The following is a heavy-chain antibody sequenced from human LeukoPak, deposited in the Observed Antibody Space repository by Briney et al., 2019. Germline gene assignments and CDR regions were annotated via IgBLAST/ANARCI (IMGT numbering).Heavy chain of an antibody. CDR1: GGSFSGYY. V-gene: IGHV4-34*01. CDR2: INHSGST. J-gene: IGHJ4*02. CDR3: ARVVGYCSGGSCYPSDY. Sequence: PSETLSLTCAVYGGSFSGYYWSWIRQPPGKGLEWIGEINHSGSTNYNPSLKSRVTISVDTSKNQFSLKPSSVTAADTAVYHCARVVGYCSGGSCYPSDYWGQGTLVTVSS. D-gene: IGHD2-15*01.